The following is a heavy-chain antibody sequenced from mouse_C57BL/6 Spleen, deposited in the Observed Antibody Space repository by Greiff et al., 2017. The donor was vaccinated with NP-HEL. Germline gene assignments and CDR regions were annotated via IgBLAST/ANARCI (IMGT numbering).Heavy chain of an antibody. Sequence: EVQGVESGGGLVKPGGSLKLSCAASGFTFSDYGMHWVRQAPEKGLEWVAYISSGSSTIYYADTVKGRFTISRDNAKNTLFLQMTSLRSEDTAMYYCARFYYGSPMDYWGQGTSVTVSS. CDR2: ISSGSSTI. CDR1: GFTFSDYG. D-gene: IGHD1-1*01. CDR3: ARFYYGSPMDY. J-gene: IGHJ4*01. V-gene: IGHV5-17*01.